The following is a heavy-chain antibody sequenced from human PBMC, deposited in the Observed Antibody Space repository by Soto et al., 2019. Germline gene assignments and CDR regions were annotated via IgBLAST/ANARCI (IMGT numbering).Heavy chain of an antibody. Sequence: ASVKVSCKASGYTFTNYAIHWVRQAPGQRLKWMGWINAGNGNTKYSQKIQGRVTITRDTSASTAYMEMSSLRSEDTAVYYCATSYSAYDYHYYYGMDVWGQGTTVTVS. D-gene: IGHD5-12*01. J-gene: IGHJ6*02. V-gene: IGHV1-3*01. CDR3: ATSYSAYDYHYYYGMDV. CDR1: GYTFTNYA. CDR2: INAGNGNT.